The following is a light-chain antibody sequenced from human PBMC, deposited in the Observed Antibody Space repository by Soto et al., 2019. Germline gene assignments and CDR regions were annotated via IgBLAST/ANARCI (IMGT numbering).Light chain of an antibody. CDR1: QNVNSN. Sequence: EIVMTQSPATLSVSPGERATLSCRASQNVNSNLAWYQQKPGQAPRLLIYGASTRATGIPARFSGSGSGTEFTLTISSLQSEDFAVYYCQQYNNWGTFGQGTKVEIK. CDR3: QQYNNWGT. V-gene: IGKV3-15*01. CDR2: GAS. J-gene: IGKJ1*01.